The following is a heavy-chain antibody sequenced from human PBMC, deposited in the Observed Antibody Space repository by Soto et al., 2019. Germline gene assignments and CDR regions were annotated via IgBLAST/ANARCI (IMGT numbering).Heavy chain of an antibody. D-gene: IGHD3-9*01. CDR2: IYFRGNT. Sequence: QLQLQESGPGLVKPSETLSLTCSVSGDSINSDKYYWGWIRQPPGKGLEWIGSIYFRGNTYYNPSLQPRVTISPDKSKSQSSLKRNSVTAADSAVYFCAILEGLATISYYFDFWGQGALVTVSS. CDR1: GDSINSDKYY. CDR3: AILEGLATISYYFDF. J-gene: IGHJ4*02. V-gene: IGHV4-39*01.